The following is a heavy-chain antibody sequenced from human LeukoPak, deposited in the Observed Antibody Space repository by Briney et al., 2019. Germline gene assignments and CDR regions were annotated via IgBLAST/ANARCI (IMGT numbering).Heavy chain of an antibody. J-gene: IGHJ3*02. CDR1: GFSLNTSGVG. V-gene: IGHV2-5*02. CDR2: IYWDDDK. Sequence: SGPTLVKPTQTLTLTCTFSGFSLNTSGVGVGWIRQPPGKALEWLALIYWDDDKRYSPSLKSRLTITNDTSKNRVVLTLTDMDPADTATYYCAHSGAGSYLSAHDIWGQGTMVTVSS. D-gene: IGHD3-10*01. CDR3: AHSGAGSYLSAHDI.